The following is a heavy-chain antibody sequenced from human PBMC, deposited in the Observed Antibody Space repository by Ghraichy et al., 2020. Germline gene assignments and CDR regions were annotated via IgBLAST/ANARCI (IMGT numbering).Heavy chain of an antibody. D-gene: IGHD1-26*01. V-gene: IGHV4-59*01. J-gene: IGHJ6*03. CDR3: SRGLNSGHYYYYYYMDV. CDR1: GGSISSYY. CDR2: IYYNGNT. Sequence: SQTLSLTCTVSGGSISSYYWNWIRQPPGRGLEWIGSIYYNGNTNYNPSLKSRGTISKDTSNNQFSLRLSSVTAADTAMYYCSRGLNSGHYYYYYYMDVGGKGTTVTVSS.